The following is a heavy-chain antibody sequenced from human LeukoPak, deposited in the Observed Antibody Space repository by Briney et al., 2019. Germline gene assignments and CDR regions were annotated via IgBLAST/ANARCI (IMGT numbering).Heavy chain of an antibody. V-gene: IGHV3-53*01. CDR3: ARAKPKNMVRGLIMRRESRYYFDY. CDR1: GFTVSSNY. D-gene: IGHD3-10*01. CDR2: IYSGGST. J-gene: IGHJ4*02. Sequence: GGSLRLSCAASGFTVSSNYMSWVRQAPGKGLEWVSVIYSGGSTYYEDCVKGRFTISRDNSKSTLYIQMNSLRAEDTAVYYCARAKPKNMVRGLIMRRESRYYFDYWGQGTPVTVSS.